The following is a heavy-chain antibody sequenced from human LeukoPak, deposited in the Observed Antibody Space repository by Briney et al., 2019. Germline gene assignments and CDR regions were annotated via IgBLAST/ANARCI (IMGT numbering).Heavy chain of an antibody. CDR3: ARHANYYYYYMDV. Sequence: SETLSLTCTVSGGSISSSSYYWGWTRQPPGKGLEWIGSIYYSGSTYYNPSLKSRVTISVDTSKNQFSLKLSSVTAADTAVYYCARHANYYYYYMDVWGKGTTVTISS. CDR2: IYYSGST. J-gene: IGHJ6*03. V-gene: IGHV4-39*01. CDR1: GGSISSSSYY.